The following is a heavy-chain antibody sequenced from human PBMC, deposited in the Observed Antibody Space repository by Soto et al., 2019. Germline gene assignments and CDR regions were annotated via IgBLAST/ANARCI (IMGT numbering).Heavy chain of an antibody. CDR2: ISYDGSNK. V-gene: IGHV3-30*18. J-gene: IGHJ4*02. D-gene: IGHD3-9*01. CDR1: GFTFSSYG. CDR3: AKEYYDILTGYYGPAHYFDY. Sequence: GGSLRFSCAASGFTFSSYGMHWVRQAPGKGLEWVAVISYDGSNKYYADSVKGRFTISRDNSKNTLYLQMNSLRAEDTAVYYCAKEYYDILTGYYGPAHYFDYCGQGTLVTVSS.